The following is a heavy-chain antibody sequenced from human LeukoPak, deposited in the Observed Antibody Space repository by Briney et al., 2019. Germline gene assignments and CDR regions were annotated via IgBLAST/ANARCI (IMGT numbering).Heavy chain of an antibody. Sequence: GASVKVSCKASGHTFTTYYVHLVRQAPGQGLEWMGVINPSGDGTNYPQRFQGRVTLTRDTSTSTVYMELSSLRSEDTAKYYCAKETPNTGWFDPWGQGTLVTVSS. J-gene: IGHJ5*02. D-gene: IGHD1-14*01. CDR2: INPSGDGT. CDR3: AKETPNTGWFDP. V-gene: IGHV1-46*01. CDR1: GHTFTTYY.